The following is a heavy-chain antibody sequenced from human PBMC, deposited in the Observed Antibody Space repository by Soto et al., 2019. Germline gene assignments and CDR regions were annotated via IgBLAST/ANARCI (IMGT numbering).Heavy chain of an antibody. CDR3: TKNSASALDY. D-gene: IGHD1-26*01. V-gene: IGHV4-4*02. CDR2: IHHSGGT. Sequence: QVQLQESGPGLVKPSGTLSLSCAVSGGSVSNNNWWSWARQSPGNGLEWIGEIHHSGGTSYNPSLESRATLSVDKSKNELSLRLNYVTAADTAVYYCTKNSASALDYWGLGILVTVSS. CDR1: GGSVSNNNW. J-gene: IGHJ4*02.